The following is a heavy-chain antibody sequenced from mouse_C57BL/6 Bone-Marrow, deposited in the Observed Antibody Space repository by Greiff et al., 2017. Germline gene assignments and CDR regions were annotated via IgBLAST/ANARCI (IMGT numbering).Heavy chain of an antibody. J-gene: IGHJ2*01. Sequence: VQLVESGAELARPGASVKLSCKASGYTFTSYGISWVKQRTGQGLEWIGEIYPRSGNTYYNEKFKGKATLTEDKSSSTAYMELSSLTSEYSAVYYCAELEWLSYVYWGQGTTLTVSS. CDR2: IYPRSGNT. V-gene: IGHV1-81*01. CDR1: GYTFTSYG. CDR3: AELEWLSYVY. D-gene: IGHD2-2*01.